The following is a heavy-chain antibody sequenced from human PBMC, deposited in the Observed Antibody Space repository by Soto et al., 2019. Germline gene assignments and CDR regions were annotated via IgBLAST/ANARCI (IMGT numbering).Heavy chain of an antibody. CDR1: GDSISSNY. V-gene: IGHV4-59*01. Sequence: LSLTCTVSGDSISSNYWTWIRQPPGKGLEWIGYVYNSGSTNYNPSLKSRVTISEDTSKSQFSLKVNSMTAADTAVYYCARYRREAVAGYTLDNWGQGILVTVSS. D-gene: IGHD6-13*01. J-gene: IGHJ4*02. CDR2: VYNSGST. CDR3: ARYRREAVAGYTLDN.